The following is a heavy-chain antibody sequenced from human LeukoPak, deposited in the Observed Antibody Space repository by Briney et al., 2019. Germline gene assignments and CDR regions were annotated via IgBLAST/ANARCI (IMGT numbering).Heavy chain of an antibody. CDR2: IRYDGSKK. J-gene: IGHJ3*02. D-gene: IGHD2/OR15-2a*01. Sequence: GGSLRLSCAASGFTFSSYGMHWVRQAPGKGLERVAFIRYDGSKKYYSDSVKGRFTISRDNSKNTLYLQMNSLRAEDTAVYYCAKERVEQTRAVIDAFDIWGQGTMVTVSS. CDR3: AKERVEQTRAVIDAFDI. CDR1: GFTFSSYG. V-gene: IGHV3-30*02.